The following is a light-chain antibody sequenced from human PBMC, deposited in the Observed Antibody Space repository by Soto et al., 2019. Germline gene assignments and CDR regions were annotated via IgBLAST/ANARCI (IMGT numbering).Light chain of an antibody. CDR1: HDIGNY. CDR3: QHSDHLPL. Sequence: DIQMTQSPPYLSASIGDRVTITCQASHDIGNYLNWYQHKPGKAPNLVIYGAFNLETWVPSRFSGGGSGTDFTFTISSLRPDDIATYYCQHSDHLPLFGPGTKVDF. J-gene: IGKJ3*01. V-gene: IGKV1-33*01. CDR2: GAF.